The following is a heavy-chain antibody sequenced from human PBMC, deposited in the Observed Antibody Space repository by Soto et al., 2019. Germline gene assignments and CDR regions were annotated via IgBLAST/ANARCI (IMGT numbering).Heavy chain of an antibody. J-gene: IGHJ4*02. CDR2: INAGNGNT. CDR1: GYTFTSYA. Sequence: GASVKVSCKASGYTFTSYAMHWVRQAPGQRLEWMGWINAGNGNTKYSQKFQGRVTITRDTSASTDNMELSSLRSDDTAVYYCARDLSVVVAVDFDYWGQGTLVTVSS. V-gene: IGHV1-3*01. CDR3: ARDLSVVVAVDFDY. D-gene: IGHD2-15*01.